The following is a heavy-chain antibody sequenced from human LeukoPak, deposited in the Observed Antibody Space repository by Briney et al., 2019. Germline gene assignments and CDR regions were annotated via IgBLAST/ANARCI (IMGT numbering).Heavy chain of an antibody. CDR1: GFIFSSYA. CDR2: ISGSGGSS. V-gene: IGHV3-23*01. CDR3: AKHYVSSAYYYLDY. Sequence: GGSLRLSCAASGFIFSSYAMSWVRQAPGKGLEWVSVISGSGGSSYYADSVKGRFTISRDNSKNTVYLQMNRLRAEDTAVYYCAKHYVSSAYYYLDYWGQGTLVTVSS. J-gene: IGHJ4*02. D-gene: IGHD3-22*01.